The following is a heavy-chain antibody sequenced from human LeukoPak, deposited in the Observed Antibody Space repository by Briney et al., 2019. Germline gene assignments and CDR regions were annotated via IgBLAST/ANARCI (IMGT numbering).Heavy chain of an antibody. J-gene: IGHJ5*02. CDR2: IYPGDSDT. Sequence: GESLKISCKGSGYSLTSYWIGWVRQMPGKGLEWMGIIYPGDSDTRYSPSFQGQVTISADKSISTAYLQWSSLKASDTAMYYCARGWASARERGILTGYSIGWFDPWGQGTLVTVSS. V-gene: IGHV5-51*01. D-gene: IGHD3-9*01. CDR1: GYSLTSYW. CDR3: ARGWASARERGILTGYSIGWFDP.